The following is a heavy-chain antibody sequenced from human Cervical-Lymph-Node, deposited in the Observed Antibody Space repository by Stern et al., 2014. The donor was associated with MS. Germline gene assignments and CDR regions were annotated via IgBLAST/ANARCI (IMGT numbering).Heavy chain of an antibody. Sequence: VQLVQSGGGLVKPGGSLRLSCAASGFMFRTYNMNWVRQAPGKGLEWVSAISSSSNYIYYADSVRGRFTISRDNAKNSLYLQMNSLRAEDTAVYYCARDDELSGLDYWGQGTLVTVSS. J-gene: IGHJ4*02. D-gene: IGHD1-1*01. V-gene: IGHV3-21*01. CDR1: GFMFRTYN. CDR2: ISSSSNYI. CDR3: ARDDELSGLDY.